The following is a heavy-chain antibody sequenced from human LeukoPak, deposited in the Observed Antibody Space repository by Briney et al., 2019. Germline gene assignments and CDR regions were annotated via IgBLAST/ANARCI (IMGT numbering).Heavy chain of an antibody. J-gene: IGHJ5*02. CDR1: GASISSTSYC. V-gene: IGHV4-61*09. CDR3: ARHVSYYDNSGYSFPWFDP. CDR2: IHTSGST. D-gene: IGHD3-22*01. Sequence: SETLSLTCTVSGASISSTSYCWGWIRQPAGKGLEWIGHIHTSGSTNYNPSLKSRVTISVDTSKNQFSLKLSSVTAADTAVYYCARHVSYYDNSGYSFPWFDPWGQGTLVTVSS.